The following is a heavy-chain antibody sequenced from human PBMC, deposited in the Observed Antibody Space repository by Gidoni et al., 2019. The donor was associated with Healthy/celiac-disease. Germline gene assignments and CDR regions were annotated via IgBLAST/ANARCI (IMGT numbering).Heavy chain of an antibody. Sequence: EVQLVESGGGLVQPGGSLRLSCAASGFTFSSYDMHWVRQATGKGLEWVSAIGTAGDTYYPGSVKGRFTISRENAKNYLYLQMNSLRAGDTAVYYCARVSVRNWYFDLWGRGTLVTVSS. J-gene: IGHJ2*01. CDR2: IGTAGDT. CDR1: GFTFSSYD. CDR3: ARVSVRNWYFDL. V-gene: IGHV3-13*01. D-gene: IGHD3-10*01.